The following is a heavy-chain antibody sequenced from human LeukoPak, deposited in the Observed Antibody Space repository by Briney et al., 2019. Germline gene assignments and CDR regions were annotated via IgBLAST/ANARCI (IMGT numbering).Heavy chain of an antibody. Sequence: PGRSLRLSCAASGFTFSSYGMHWVRQAPGKGLEWVAVISSDGRNTYYADSVKGRFTISRDNSKNTLYLQMNNLRAEDTAVYYCARRDYYDSSGYSPLFDYWGQGTLVTVSS. CDR1: GFTFSSYG. V-gene: IGHV3-30*03. CDR2: ISSDGRNT. J-gene: IGHJ4*02. D-gene: IGHD3-22*01. CDR3: ARRDYYDSSGYSPLFDY.